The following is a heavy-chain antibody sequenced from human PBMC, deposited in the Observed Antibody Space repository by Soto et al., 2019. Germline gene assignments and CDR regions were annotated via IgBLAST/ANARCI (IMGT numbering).Heavy chain of an antibody. CDR1: GVTFSSYS. CDR2: ISSSSSYI. J-gene: IGHJ6*03. V-gene: IGHV3-21*01. D-gene: IGHD2-15*01. Sequence: GGSLRLSCAASGVTFSSYSMNWVRQAPGKGLEWVSSISSSSSYIYYADSVKGRFTISRDNAKNSLYLQMNSLRAEDTAVYYCARDFTGYCSGGSCYSPYYYMDVWGKGTTVTVSS. CDR3: ARDFTGYCSGGSCYSPYYYMDV.